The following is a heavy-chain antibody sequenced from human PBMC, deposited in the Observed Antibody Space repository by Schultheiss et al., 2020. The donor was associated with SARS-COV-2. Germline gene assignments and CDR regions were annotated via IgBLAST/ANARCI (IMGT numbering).Heavy chain of an antibody. CDR3: ARGVRGYYYGMDV. Sequence: SQTLSLTCTVSGGSISSGSYYWSWIRQHPGKGLEWIGYIYYSGSTYYNPSLKSRVTISVDTSKNQFSLKLSSVTAADTAVYYCARGVRGYYYGMDVWGQGTTVTVSS. J-gene: IGHJ6*02. V-gene: IGHV4-31*03. CDR2: IYYSGST. D-gene: IGHD3-10*01. CDR1: GGSISSGSYY.